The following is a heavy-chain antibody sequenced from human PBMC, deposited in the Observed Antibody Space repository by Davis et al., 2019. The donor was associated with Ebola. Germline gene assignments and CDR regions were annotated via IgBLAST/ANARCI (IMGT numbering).Heavy chain of an antibody. CDR2: IYLTGKT. Sequence: SETLSLTCTVSGGSISSSSYYWGWIRQPPGKGLEWIGSIYLTGKTYYNPSLKSRITISVDTSKNQFSLQLNSVTPDDTAVYYCAREAVAGYWYFDLWGRGTLVTVSS. J-gene: IGHJ2*01. CDR1: GGSISSSSYY. D-gene: IGHD6-19*01. CDR3: AREAVAGYWYFDL. V-gene: IGHV4-39*07.